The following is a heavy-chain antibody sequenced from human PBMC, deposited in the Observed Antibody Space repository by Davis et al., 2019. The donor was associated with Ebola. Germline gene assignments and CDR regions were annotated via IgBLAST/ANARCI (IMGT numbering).Heavy chain of an antibody. CDR1: GGAISSYY. Sequence: PSETLSLTCTVSGGAISSYYWSWIRQPPGKGLEWIGYIYYSGSTNYNPSLKSRVTISVDTSKNQFSLKLSSVTAADTAVYYCARVGGNSVDFDYWGQGTLVTVSS. CDR2: IYYSGST. D-gene: IGHD4-23*01. J-gene: IGHJ4*02. V-gene: IGHV4-59*08. CDR3: ARVGGNSVDFDY.